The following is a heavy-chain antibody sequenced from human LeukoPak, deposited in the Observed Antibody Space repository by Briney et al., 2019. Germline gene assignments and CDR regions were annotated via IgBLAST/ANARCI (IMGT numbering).Heavy chain of an antibody. CDR3: ARDGDGATMVRGVIIARTYYFDY. J-gene: IGHJ4*02. CDR1: GGTFSSYA. D-gene: IGHD3-10*01. Sequence: ASVKVSCKASGGTFSSYAISWVRQAPGQGLEWMGGIIPIFGTANYAQKFQGRVTITADESTSTAYMELSSLRSEDTAVYYCARDGDGATMVRGVIIARTYYFDYWGQGTLVTVSS. CDR2: IIPIFGTA. V-gene: IGHV1-69*13.